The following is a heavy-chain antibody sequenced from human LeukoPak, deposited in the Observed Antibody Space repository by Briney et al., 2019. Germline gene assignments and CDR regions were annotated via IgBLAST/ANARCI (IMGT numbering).Heavy chain of an antibody. Sequence: SGGSLRLSCAASGFTFSSYGMHWVRQALGKGLEWVAYIRNDGSNKYYADSVKGRFTISRDNSMNTLSLQMNSLRGEDAAVYYCAKNQAHSFDYWGQGTLVTVSS. CDR2: IRNDGSNK. V-gene: IGHV3-30*02. CDR3: AKNQAHSFDY. CDR1: GFTFSSYG. J-gene: IGHJ4*02.